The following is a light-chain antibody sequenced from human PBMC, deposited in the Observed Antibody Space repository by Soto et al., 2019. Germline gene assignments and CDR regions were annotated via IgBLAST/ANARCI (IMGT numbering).Light chain of an antibody. CDR1: QTISSW. V-gene: IGKV1-5*03. CDR3: QHYNSYSEA. CDR2: KAS. Sequence: DIQIAPSPSTLSGSVGARVPHTFRASQTISSWLAWYQQKPGKAPRLLIYKASTLKSGVPSRFSGSGSGTEFTLTISSLRPDDFATYYCQHYNSYSEAFGQGTKVDIK. J-gene: IGKJ1*01.